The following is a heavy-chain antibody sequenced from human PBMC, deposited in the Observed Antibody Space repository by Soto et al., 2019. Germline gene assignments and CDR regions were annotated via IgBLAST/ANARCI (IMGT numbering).Heavy chain of an antibody. D-gene: IGHD6-19*01. CDR3: AKDWGSSGWFNWFNP. CDR2: ISHSGTSK. Sequence: QVQLVESGGGVVQPGESLQVACAASGFTVATTGMHWVRQAPGKGLEWVAMISHSGTSKVYIDSVQGRFTISSENDTNNLYLQMSSLRPEDTAIYSCAKDWGSSGWFNWFNPWGQGVLVTVSP. V-gene: IGHV3-30*18. J-gene: IGHJ5*02. CDR1: GFTVATTG.